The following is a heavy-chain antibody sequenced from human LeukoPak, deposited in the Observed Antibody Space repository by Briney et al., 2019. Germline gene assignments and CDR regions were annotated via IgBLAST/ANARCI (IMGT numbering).Heavy chain of an antibody. Sequence: GRSLRLSCAASGFTFDDYAMHWVRQAPGKGLEWVSGISWNSGSIGYADSVKGRFTISRDNAKNSLYLQMNSLRAEDTALHYCAKDQLGISAGWFDPWGQGTLVTVSS. V-gene: IGHV3-9*01. CDR2: ISWNSGSI. CDR3: AKDQLGISAGWFDP. D-gene: IGHD7-27*01. CDR1: GFTFDDYA. J-gene: IGHJ5*02.